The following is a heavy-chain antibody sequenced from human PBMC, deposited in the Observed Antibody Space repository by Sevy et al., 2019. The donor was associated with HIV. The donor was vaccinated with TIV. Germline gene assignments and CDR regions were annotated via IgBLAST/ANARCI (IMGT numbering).Heavy chain of an antibody. CDR1: GFTFSDYS. V-gene: IGHV3-30-3*01. J-gene: IGHJ4*02. CDR3: LTSWRVRELDYCSGGSCYS. D-gene: IGHD2-15*01. CDR2: ISYDGSIK. Sequence: GGSLRLSCAASGFTFSDYSLHWVRQAPGKGLEWVSVISYDGSIKYYTDSVKGRFTIPRDNSKSTLYLHMNSLRPEDTSVYYCLTSWRVRELDYCSGGSCYSWGQGTLVTVSS.